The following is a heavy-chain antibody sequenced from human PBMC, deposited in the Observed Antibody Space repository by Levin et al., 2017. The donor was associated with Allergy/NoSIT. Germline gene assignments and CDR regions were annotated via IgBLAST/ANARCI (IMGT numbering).Heavy chain of an antibody. V-gene: IGHV4-30-2*01. CDR2: LYQSGAT. CDR1: GASISGGRYA. J-gene: IGHJ4*02. D-gene: IGHD3-10*01. CDR3: ARAAPGAPFDF. Sequence: LRLSCTVSGASISGGRYAWSWVRQPLGKGLEWIGYLYQSGATYYHPSLRGRVTISADRSKNHFSLNLNSVTAADTAVYYCARAAPGAPFDFWGQGTLVTVSP.